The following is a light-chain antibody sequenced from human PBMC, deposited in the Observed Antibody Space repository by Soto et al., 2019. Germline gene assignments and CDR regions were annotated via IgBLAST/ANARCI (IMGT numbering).Light chain of an antibody. CDR3: QEYGSSHWT. CDR1: QSVSSSY. CDR2: GAS. Sequence: EIVLTQSPGTLSLSPGERATLSCRASQSVSSSYLAWYQQKPGQAPRLLIYGASSKATGIPERFNGSGSGTEFTLTISRLEPEDFAVYYCQEYGSSHWTFGQGTKVEVK. V-gene: IGKV3-20*01. J-gene: IGKJ1*01.